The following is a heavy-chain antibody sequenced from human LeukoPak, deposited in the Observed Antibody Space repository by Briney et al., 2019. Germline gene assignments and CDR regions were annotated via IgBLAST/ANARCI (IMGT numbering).Heavy chain of an antibody. Sequence: PSETLSLTCTVSGGSISSGGYYWSWIRQHPGKGLEWIGYIYYSGSTYYNPSLKSRVTISVDTSMNQFSLKLSSVTAADTAVYYCAREGYSSSSGLDWGQGTLVTVSS. CDR2: IYYSGST. J-gene: IGHJ4*02. CDR1: GGSISSGGYY. CDR3: AREGYSSSSGLD. V-gene: IGHV4-31*03. D-gene: IGHD6-6*01.